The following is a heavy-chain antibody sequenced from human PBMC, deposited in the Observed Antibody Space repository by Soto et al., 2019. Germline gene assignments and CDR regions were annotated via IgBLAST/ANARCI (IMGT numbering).Heavy chain of an antibody. D-gene: IGHD6-6*01. V-gene: IGHV1-18*04. J-gene: IGHJ6*02. CDR1: GYTFTSYG. CDR3: AGDGIAARDYYGMDV. Sequence: QVQLVQSGAEVKKPGASVKVSCKASGYTFTSYGISWVRQAPGQGLEWMGWISAYNGNTNYAQKLQGKVTMTTDTSTSTGYMERRSLRSDGTAVYYCAGDGIAARDYYGMDVWGQGTTVTVSS. CDR2: ISAYNGNT.